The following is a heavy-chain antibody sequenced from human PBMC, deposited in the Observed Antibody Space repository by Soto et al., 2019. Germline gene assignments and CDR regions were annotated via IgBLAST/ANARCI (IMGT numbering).Heavy chain of an antibody. D-gene: IGHD6-6*01. CDR1: GFTFSSYS. CDR2: ISTSSSYI. V-gene: IGHV3-21*01. Sequence: VQLVESGGGLVKPGGSLRLSCAASGFTFSSYSMNWVRQAPGKGLEWVSSISTSSSYIYYADSVKGRFTISRDNAKNSLYLQMNSLRAEDTAVYYCSRDGWQQLILDYWGQGTLVTVSS. CDR3: SRDGWQQLILDY. J-gene: IGHJ4*02.